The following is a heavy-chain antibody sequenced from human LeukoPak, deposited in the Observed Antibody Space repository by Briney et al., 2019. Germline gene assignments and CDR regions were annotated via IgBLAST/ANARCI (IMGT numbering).Heavy chain of an antibody. J-gene: IGHJ4*02. CDR1: GGSISSYY. CDR2: IYYSGST. D-gene: IGHD6-13*01. V-gene: IGHV4-59*01. CDR3: ARGDAAAAGTLFDY. Sequence: PSETLSLTCTVSGGSISSYYWSWIRQPPGKGLEWIGYIYYSGSTNYNPSLKGRVTISVDTSKNQFSLKLSSVTAADTAVYYCARGDAAAAGTLFDYWGQGTLVTVSS.